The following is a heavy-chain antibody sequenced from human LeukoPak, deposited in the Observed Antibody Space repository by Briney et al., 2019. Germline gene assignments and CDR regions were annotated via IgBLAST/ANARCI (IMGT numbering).Heavy chain of an antibody. D-gene: IGHD5-18*01. CDR3: ARDGLHTAHFDY. CDR1: GFTFSTYT. Sequence: PGGSLRLSCAASGFTFSTYTMNWVRQAPGKGLEWVSTVSDSSDVHYSDSVKGRFTISRDNARNSLYLQMNSLRDEDKAVYYCARDGLHTAHFDYWGQGTLVTVSS. CDR2: VSDSSDV. J-gene: IGHJ4*02. V-gene: IGHV3-48*02.